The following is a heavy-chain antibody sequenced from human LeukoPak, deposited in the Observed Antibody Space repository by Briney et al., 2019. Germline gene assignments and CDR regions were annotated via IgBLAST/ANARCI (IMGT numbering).Heavy chain of an antibody. CDR2: IYSGGST. D-gene: IGHD1-1*01. J-gene: IGHJ4*02. Sequence: GGSLRLSCAASGFTVSSNYMSWVRQAPGKRLEWVSVIYSGGSTYYADSVKGRFTISRDNSKNTLYLQMNSLRAEDTAVYYCARTNWNDADYWGQGTLVTVSS. V-gene: IGHV3-66*02. CDR3: ARTNWNDADY. CDR1: GFTVSSNY.